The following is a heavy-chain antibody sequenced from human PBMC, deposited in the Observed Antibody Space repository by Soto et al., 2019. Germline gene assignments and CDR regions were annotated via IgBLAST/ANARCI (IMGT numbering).Heavy chain of an antibody. J-gene: IGHJ4*02. CDR3: ARSSVRGWSY. V-gene: IGHV4-34*01. CDR1: GGSFSGYY. Sequence: SETLSLTCAVYGGSFSGYYWTWIRQPPGKGLEWIGEITHSGSTNYNPSLKSRVTISVDTSKNQFRLTLNSVTAADTAVYYCARSSVRGWSYWGQGTLVTVSS. CDR2: ITHSGST. D-gene: IGHD3-10*02.